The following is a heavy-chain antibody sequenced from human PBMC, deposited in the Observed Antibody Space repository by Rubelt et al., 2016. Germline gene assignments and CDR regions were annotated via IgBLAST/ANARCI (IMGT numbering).Heavy chain of an antibody. CDR3: ARIAAAGILGSYGMDV. Sequence: QVQLVQSGAEVKKPGASVKVSCKTSGYIFTNYGITWVRQAPGQGLEWMGWITTYNDNTNYAQNLQGRVTMTTDTADRGRRSLRSDDTAVYFWARIAAAGILGSYGMDVWGQGTTVTVSS. CDR1: GYIFTNYG. J-gene: IGHJ6*02. D-gene: IGHD6-13*01. V-gene: IGHV1-18*01. CDR2: ITTYNDNT.